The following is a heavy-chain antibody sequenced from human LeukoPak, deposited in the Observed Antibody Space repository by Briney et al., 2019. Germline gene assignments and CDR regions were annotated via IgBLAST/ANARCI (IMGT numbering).Heavy chain of an antibody. D-gene: IGHD6-19*01. Sequence: SVKVSCKASGGTFSSYAISWVRQAPGQGLEWMGGIIPIFGTANYAQKFQGRVTITADESTSTAYMELSSLRSEDTAVYYCARGHSSGYQTGLDYWGQGTLVTVSS. CDR2: IIPIFGTA. V-gene: IGHV1-69*13. J-gene: IGHJ4*02. CDR1: GGTFSSYA. CDR3: ARGHSSGYQTGLDY.